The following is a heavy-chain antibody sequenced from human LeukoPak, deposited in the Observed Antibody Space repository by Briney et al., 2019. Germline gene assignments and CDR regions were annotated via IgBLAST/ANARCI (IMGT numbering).Heavy chain of an antibody. J-gene: IGHJ3*02. V-gene: IGHV1-69*04. CDR2: IIPILGIA. Sequence: APVKVSCKASGGTFSSYAISWVRQAPGQGLEWMGRIIPILGIANYAQKFQGRVTITADKSTSTAYMELSSLRSEDTAVYYCARATVVNAFDIWGQGTMVTVSS. D-gene: IGHD4-23*01. CDR1: GGTFSSYA. CDR3: ARATVVNAFDI.